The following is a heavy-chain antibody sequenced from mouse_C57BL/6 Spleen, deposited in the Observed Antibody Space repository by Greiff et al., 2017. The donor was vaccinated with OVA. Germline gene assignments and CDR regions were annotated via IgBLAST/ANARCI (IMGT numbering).Heavy chain of an antibody. D-gene: IGHD3-1*01. CDR3: ARSGKGPYYFDY. CDR1: GYTFTSYW. J-gene: IGHJ2*01. CDR2: IYPGSGST. Sequence: VKLQQPGAELVKPGASVKMSCKASGYTFTSYWITWVKQRPGQGLEWIGDIYPGSGSTNYNEKFKSKATLTVDTSSSTAYMQLSSLTSEDSAVYYCARSGKGPYYFDYWGQGTTLTVSS. V-gene: IGHV1-55*01.